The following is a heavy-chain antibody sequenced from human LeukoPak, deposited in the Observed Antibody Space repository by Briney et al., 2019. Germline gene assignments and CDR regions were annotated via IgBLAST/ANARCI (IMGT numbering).Heavy chain of an antibody. CDR3: ARYSGYDLY. V-gene: IGHV3-66*01. Sequence: GGSLRLSCAASGFTVSSNFMSWVRQAPGKGLEWVSVIYSSGSTYYADSVKGRFTISRDNSKNTLYLQMKSLRVEDTAVYYCARYSGYDLYWGQGTLVTVSS. CDR2: IYSSGST. J-gene: IGHJ4*02. CDR1: GFTVSSNF. D-gene: IGHD5-12*01.